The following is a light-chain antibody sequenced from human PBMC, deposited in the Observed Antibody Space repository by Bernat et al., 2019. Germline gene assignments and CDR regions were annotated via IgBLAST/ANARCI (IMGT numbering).Light chain of an antibody. CDR3: MQSMELPPT. J-gene: IGKJ1*01. CDR2: EVS. CDR1: RTLLHSNGKTF. V-gene: IGKV2D-29*01. Sequence: DIELTQTPLSLPVTPGQPASISCKSSRTLLHSNGKTFLSWYLPWPGQPPRLLIYEVSTRFSGVPDRSSGSGSGTHFTLKISRVEADDVGIYYCMQSMELPPTIGQGTKVEVK.